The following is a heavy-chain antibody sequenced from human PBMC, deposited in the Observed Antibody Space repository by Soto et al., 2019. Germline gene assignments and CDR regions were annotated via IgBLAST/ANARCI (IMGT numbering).Heavy chain of an antibody. D-gene: IGHD2-15*01. J-gene: IGHJ4*02. V-gene: IGHV3-30*03. CDR2: ISYDGSNT. Sequence: QAHLVESGGGVVQPGTSLRLSCAASGVSFNSCDMHWVRQAPAKGPEWVAIISYDGSNTYYSDSVRGRFTISRDNSKDTLYLQMHSLRSEDTAIYYCARISRYCSGGDCHAWGQGTQVTVSS. CDR3: ARISRYCSGGDCHA. CDR1: GVSFNSCD.